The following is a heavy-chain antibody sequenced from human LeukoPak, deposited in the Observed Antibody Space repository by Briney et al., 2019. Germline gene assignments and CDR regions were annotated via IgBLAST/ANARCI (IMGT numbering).Heavy chain of an antibody. D-gene: IGHD5-18*01. V-gene: IGHV3-23*01. CDR3: AKMDTAMGTNYFDY. J-gene: IGHJ4*02. Sequence: GGSLRLSCAASGFTFSSYAMSWVRQAPGKGLEWVSAISGSGGSTYYADSVKGRFTISRDNSKNTVYLQMNSLRAEDTAVYYCAKMDTAMGTNYFDYWGQGTLVTVSS. CDR2: ISGSGGST. CDR1: GFTFSSYA.